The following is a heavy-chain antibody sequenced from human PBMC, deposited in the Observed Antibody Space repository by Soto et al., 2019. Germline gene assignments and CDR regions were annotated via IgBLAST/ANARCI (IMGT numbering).Heavy chain of an antibody. V-gene: IGHV1-18*01. D-gene: IGHD6-13*01. J-gene: IGHJ4*02. CDR3: ARDFLEYRSSYTLNY. CDR2: ISAYNANT. Sequence: SSVKVSCKASGYTFTSCGISWVRQAPGQGLERMGWISAYNANTNYAHKLQGRVTMTTDTSTSTVYMELRSLRSDNTAVYYCARDFLEYRSSYTLNYWGQGTLVTVSS. CDR1: GYTFTSCG.